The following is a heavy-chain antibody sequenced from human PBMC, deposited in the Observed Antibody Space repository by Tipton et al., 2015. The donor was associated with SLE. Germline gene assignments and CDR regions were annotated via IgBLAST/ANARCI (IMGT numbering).Heavy chain of an antibody. CDR2: IYYSGST. J-gene: IGHJ5*02. D-gene: IGHD3-3*01. Sequence: TLSLTCAVSGYSISSSNWWGWIRQPPGKGLEWIGYIYYSGSTYYNPSLKSRVTISVDTSKNQFSLKLSSVTAADTAVYYCARAVGVLRLVRSWFDPWGQGTLVTVSS. CDR3: ARAVGVLRLVRSWFDP. V-gene: IGHV4-28*03. CDR1: GYSISSSNW.